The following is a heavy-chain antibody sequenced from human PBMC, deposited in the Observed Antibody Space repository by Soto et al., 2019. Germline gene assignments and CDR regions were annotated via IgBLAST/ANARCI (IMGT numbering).Heavy chain of an antibody. CDR1: GGSFSGYY. J-gene: IGHJ6*02. Sequence: SETLSLTCAVYGGSFSGYYWSWIRQPPGKGLEWIGEINHSGSTNYNPSLKSRVTISVDTSKNQFSLKLSSETAADTAVYYCASTSGSYYEGPSAYGMDVWGQGTTVTVSS. CDR2: INHSGST. D-gene: IGHD1-26*01. CDR3: ASTSGSYYEGPSAYGMDV. V-gene: IGHV4-34*01.